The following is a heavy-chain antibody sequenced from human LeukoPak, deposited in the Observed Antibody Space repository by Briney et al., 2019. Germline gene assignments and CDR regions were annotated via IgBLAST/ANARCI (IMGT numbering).Heavy chain of an antibody. CDR2: IIPIFGIA. J-gene: IGHJ6*02. Sequence: SVKVTCKASGGTFSSYAISWVRQAPGQGLEWMGRIIPIFGIANYAQKFQGRVTITADKSTSTAYMELSSLRSEDTAVYYCARASVENYYYYGMDVWAKGPRSPSP. V-gene: IGHV1-69*04. CDR1: GGTFSSYA. D-gene: IGHD4-23*01. CDR3: ARASVENYYYYGMDV.